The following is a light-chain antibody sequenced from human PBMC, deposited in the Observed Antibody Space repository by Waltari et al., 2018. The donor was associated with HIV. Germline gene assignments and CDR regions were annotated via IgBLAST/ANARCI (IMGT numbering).Light chain of an antibody. CDR2: QDS. J-gene: IGLJ2*01. CDR3: QAWDAGTAI. CDR1: KLEDKY. V-gene: IGLV3-1*01. Sequence: SYDLPQPPSLSVSPGQPASITCSGNKLEDKYVCWYQQRPGKSPGLVMSQDSRRTSGVPERFAGSNSGNTATLTISVTQAVDEGDYDCQAWDAGTAIFGGGTKLTVL.